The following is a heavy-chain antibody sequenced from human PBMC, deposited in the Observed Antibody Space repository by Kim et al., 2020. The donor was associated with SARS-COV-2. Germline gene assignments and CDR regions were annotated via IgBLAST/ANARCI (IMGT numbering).Heavy chain of an antibody. V-gene: IGHV2-5*02. J-gene: IGHJ5*02. CDR3: AHRPGYGSGASGYSIFNWFDP. D-gene: IGHD2-15*01. Sequence: SGPTLVKPTQTLTLTCTFSEFSLSTSGVGVGWIRQPPGKALEWLALIYWDDDKRYSPFLKNSLTITKDTSKNQVVLTMTNMDPVDTATYYCAHRPGYGSGASGYSIFNWFDPWGHGVLFTVSS. CDR2: IYWDDDK. CDR1: EFSLSTSGVG.